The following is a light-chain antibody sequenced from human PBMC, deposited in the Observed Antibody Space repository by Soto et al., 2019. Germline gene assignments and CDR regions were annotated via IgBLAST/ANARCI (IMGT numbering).Light chain of an antibody. CDR2: WAS. Sequence: DIVMTQSPDSLVVSVGERATINCKSSQSILYSSNNKNYLAWYQQKPGQPPKLVIYWASTRESGVPDRFGGSGSGTDFTLTINRLQAEDVAIYYCQQYYTTPPTFGQGTKVEIK. V-gene: IGKV4-1*01. CDR3: QQYYTTPPT. J-gene: IGKJ1*01. CDR1: QSILYSSNNKNY.